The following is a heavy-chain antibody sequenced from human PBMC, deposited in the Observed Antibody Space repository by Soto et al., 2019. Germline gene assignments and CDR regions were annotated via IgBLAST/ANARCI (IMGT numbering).Heavy chain of an antibody. J-gene: IGHJ6*03. CDR3: ARDKTLSYMDV. Sequence: QVQLQESGPGLVKPSETLSLTCTVSGGSISSYYWSWIRQPPGKGLEWIGYIYYSGSTNYNPSLKSRVTISVDTSKNQFSLKLSSVTAADTAVYYCARDKTLSYMDVWGKGTTVTVSS. V-gene: IGHV4-59*01. CDR2: IYYSGST. CDR1: GGSISSYY.